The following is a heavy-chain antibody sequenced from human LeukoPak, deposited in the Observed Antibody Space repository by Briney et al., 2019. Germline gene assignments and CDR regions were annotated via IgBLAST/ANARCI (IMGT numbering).Heavy chain of an antibody. D-gene: IGHD6-13*01. V-gene: IGHV3-7*01. Sequence: GGSLRLSCAASGFTFNSYWMSWVRQAPGKGLEWVANVQQDGSEKYYVDSVKGRFTISRDNARNSLYLQMNSLRAEDTAVYYCATTLNIATAAYFWGQGTLVTVSS. CDR2: VQQDGSEK. J-gene: IGHJ4*02. CDR3: ATTLNIATAAYF. CDR1: GFTFNSYW.